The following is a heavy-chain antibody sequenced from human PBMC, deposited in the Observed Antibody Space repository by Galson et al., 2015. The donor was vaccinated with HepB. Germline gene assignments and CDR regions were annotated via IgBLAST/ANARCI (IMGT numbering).Heavy chain of an antibody. V-gene: IGHV4-59*01. D-gene: IGHD5-18*01. CDR1: GGSISGYY. Sequence: ETLSLTCTVSGGSISGYYWSWIRQFPGKGLECIGYIYSSGTTNYNPSLKSRVTISVDTSKNQFSLNLSPLTAADTAVYYCARWTGYTYGYFDYWGLGTLVTVSS. J-gene: IGHJ4*02. CDR3: ARWTGYTYGYFDY. CDR2: IYSSGTT.